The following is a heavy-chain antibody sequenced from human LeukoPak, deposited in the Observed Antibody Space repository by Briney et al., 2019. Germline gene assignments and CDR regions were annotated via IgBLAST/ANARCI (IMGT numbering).Heavy chain of an antibody. J-gene: IGHJ4*02. CDR3: ARGLNDFWAGETY. CDR2: INHSGST. D-gene: IGHD3-3*01. V-gene: IGHV4-38-2*02. CDR1: GYSISSGYF. Sequence: SETLSLTCTVSGYSISSGYFWGWIRQPPGKGLEWIGEINHSGSTNYNPSLKSRVTRSLDTSKNQLTLNLRSVTAADMAVYYCARGLNDFWAGETYWGQGTLVTVSS.